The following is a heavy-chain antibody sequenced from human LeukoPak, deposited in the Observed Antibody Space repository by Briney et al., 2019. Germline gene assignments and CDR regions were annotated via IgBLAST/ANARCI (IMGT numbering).Heavy chain of an antibody. CDR1: GGSITSYH. J-gene: IGHJ4*02. D-gene: IGHD1-26*01. CDR2: IYYSGST. Sequence: SETLSLTCTVSGGSITSYHYSWIRQPPGKGLEWIGYIYYSGSTNYNPSLKSRVTISVDTSKNQFSLKLSSVTAADTAAYYCARGGSGTYYHYWGQGTLVTVSS. V-gene: IGHV4-59*01. CDR3: ARGGSGTYYHY.